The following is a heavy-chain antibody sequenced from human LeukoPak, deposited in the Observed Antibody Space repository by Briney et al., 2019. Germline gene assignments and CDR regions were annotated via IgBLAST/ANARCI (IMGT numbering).Heavy chain of an antibody. CDR3: AKDPTEQYYDYVWGSYRPIDY. CDR1: GFTFYDYA. J-gene: IGHJ4*02. V-gene: IGHV3-9*01. D-gene: IGHD3-16*02. Sequence: GGSLRLSCAASGFTFYDYAMHWVRHAPGKGLEWVSGISWNSGSIVYADSVKGRFTISRDNAKNSLYLQMNSLRAEDTAVYYCAKDPTEQYYDYVWGSYRPIDYWGQGTLVTVSS. CDR2: ISWNSGSI.